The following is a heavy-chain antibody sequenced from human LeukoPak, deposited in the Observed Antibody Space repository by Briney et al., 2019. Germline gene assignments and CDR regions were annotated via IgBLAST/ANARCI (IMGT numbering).Heavy chain of an antibody. CDR1: GGSIGSYF. Sequence: SETLSLTCTVSGGSIGSYFWSWFRPSPGKGMEWIAYVDYSGSTDYNPSLKSRVTISVDTSTNQVSLQLSSVTAADTSVYYCARHSLRYYKTTSGFSFNWFDPWGQGTLVTVSS. D-gene: IGHD3-3*01. V-gene: IGHV4-59*08. CDR3: ARHSLRYYKTTSGFSFNWFDP. J-gene: IGHJ5*02. CDR2: VDYSGST.